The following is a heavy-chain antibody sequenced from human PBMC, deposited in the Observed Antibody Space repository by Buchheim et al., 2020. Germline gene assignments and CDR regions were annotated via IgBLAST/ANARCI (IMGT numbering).Heavy chain of an antibody. J-gene: IGHJ6*02. Sequence: QVQLVESGGGVVQPGRSLRLSCAASGFTFSSYGMHWVRQAPGKGLEWVAVIWYDGSNKYYADSVKGRFTISRDNSKNTLYLQMNSLRAEDTAVYYCARGVYGSGSYAGGGPHYYYGMDVWGQGTT. V-gene: IGHV3-33*01. CDR2: IWYDGSNK. CDR1: GFTFSSYG. D-gene: IGHD3-10*01. CDR3: ARGVYGSGSYAGGGPHYYYGMDV.